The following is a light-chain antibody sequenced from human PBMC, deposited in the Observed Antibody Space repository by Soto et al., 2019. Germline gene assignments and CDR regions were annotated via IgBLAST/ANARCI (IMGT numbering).Light chain of an antibody. V-gene: IGKV1-33*01. CDR3: QQYDNLPSWT. J-gene: IGKJ1*01. CDR1: QDISNY. Sequence: DIQMTQSPSSLSASVGDRVTITCQAGQDISNYLNWYQQKPGKAPKLLIYDASNLETGVPSRFSGSGSGTDFTFTISSLQPEDIATYYCQQYDNLPSWTFGQGTKVEIK. CDR2: DAS.